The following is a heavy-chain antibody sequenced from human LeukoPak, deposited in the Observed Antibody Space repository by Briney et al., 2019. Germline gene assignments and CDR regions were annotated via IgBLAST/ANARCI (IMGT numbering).Heavy chain of an antibody. CDR2: INHSGST. V-gene: IGHV4-61*10. CDR1: GGSISSGSYY. D-gene: IGHD1-26*01. CDR3: ARGGRGFVGARAFDI. Sequence: SETLSLTCTVSGGSISSGSYYWSWIRQPAGKGLEWLGEINHSGSTNYNPSLKSRVTISVDTSKNQFSLKLSSVTAADTAVYYCARGGRGFVGARAFDIWGQGTMVTVSS. J-gene: IGHJ3*02.